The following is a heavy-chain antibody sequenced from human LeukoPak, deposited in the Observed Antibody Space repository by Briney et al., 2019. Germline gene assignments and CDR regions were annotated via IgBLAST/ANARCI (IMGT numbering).Heavy chain of an antibody. V-gene: IGHV3-74*01. Sequence: GGSLRLSCAASGFTFSTYWIHWARHAPGKGLVWVSRINSDGSSINYADSVKGRFTISRDNAKNTVYLQMNSLRVEDTAVYYCARGYDFWGQGTLVTVSS. J-gene: IGHJ4*02. D-gene: IGHD5-18*01. CDR1: GFTFSTYW. CDR3: ARGYDF. CDR2: INSDGSSI.